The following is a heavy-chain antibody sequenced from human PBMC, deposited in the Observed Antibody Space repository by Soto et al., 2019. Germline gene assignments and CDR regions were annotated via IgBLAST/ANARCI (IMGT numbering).Heavy chain of an antibody. Sequence: QVQLVQSGAEVKKPGASVKVSCKASGYTFTGYYMHWVRQAPGQGLEWMGWINPNSGGTNYAQKFQGRVTMTEDTSTDTAYMELSSLRSEDTAVYYCATPAGRGDFDYWGQGTLVTVSS. CDR3: ATPAGRGDFDY. CDR1: GYTFTGYY. CDR2: INPNSGGT. D-gene: IGHD2-15*01. J-gene: IGHJ4*02. V-gene: IGHV1-2*02.